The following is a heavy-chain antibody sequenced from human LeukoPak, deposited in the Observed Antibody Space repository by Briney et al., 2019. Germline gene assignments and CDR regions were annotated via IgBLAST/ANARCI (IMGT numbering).Heavy chain of an antibody. Sequence: ASVKVSCKASGGTFSSYGISWVRQAPGQGLEWMGWISAYNGNTNYAQKLQGRVTMTTDTSTSTAYMELRSLRSDDTAVYYCARAVKYYYDSSGYDFDYWGQGTLVTVSS. V-gene: IGHV1-18*01. D-gene: IGHD3-22*01. CDR2: ISAYNGNT. J-gene: IGHJ4*02. CDR3: ARAVKYYYDSSGYDFDY. CDR1: GGTFSSYG.